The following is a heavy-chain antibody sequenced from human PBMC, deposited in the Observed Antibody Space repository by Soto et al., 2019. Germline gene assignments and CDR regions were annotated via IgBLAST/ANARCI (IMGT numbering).Heavy chain of an antibody. D-gene: IGHD2-2*03. CDR1: GDSVSTNSYS. Sequence: QLQLQESGPGLVKPSETLSLTCTVSGDSVSTNSYSWGWIRQSPGKGLEWIGTIYSSENTYYNPSLLSRFTTSVATSKHAFSLRPGSVTAADTAFYYCARLNGYCSSTNWHGYYGLAVWGQGTTVTVSS. CDR3: ARLNGYCSSTNWHGYYGLAV. J-gene: IGHJ6*02. V-gene: IGHV4-39*01. CDR2: IYSSENT.